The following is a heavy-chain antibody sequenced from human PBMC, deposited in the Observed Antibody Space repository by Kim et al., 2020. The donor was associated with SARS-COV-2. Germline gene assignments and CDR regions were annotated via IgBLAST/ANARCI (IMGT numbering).Heavy chain of an antibody. J-gene: IGHJ5*02. V-gene: IGHV6-1*01. Sequence: SQTLSLTCVISGDSVSSNSATWNWIRQSPSRGLEWLGRTYYRSKWYNEYAGSVQSRITISPDTSKNQFSLQLNSVTPEEDTAIYYCARSQGALNSWGQGT. D-gene: IGHD3-16*01. CDR1: GDSVSSNSAT. CDR3: ARSQGALNS. CDR2: TYYRSKWYN.